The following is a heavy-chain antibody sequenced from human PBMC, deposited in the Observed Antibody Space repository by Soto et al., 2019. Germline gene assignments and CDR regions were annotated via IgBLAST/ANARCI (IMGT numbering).Heavy chain of an antibody. Sequence: QVQLVQSGAEVKKPGSSVKVSCKASGGTFSSYTISWVRQAPGQGLEWMGRIIPILGIANYAQKFQGRVTITADKNTSTAYIELSSLRSEDTAVYYCARDSWPMIWGQGTLVTVSS. CDR3: ARDSWPMI. J-gene: IGHJ4*02. D-gene: IGHD3-16*01. V-gene: IGHV1-69*08. CDR2: IIPILGIA. CDR1: GGTFSSYT.